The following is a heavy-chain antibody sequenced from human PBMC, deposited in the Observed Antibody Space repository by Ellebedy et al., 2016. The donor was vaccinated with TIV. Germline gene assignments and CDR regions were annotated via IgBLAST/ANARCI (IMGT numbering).Heavy chain of an antibody. CDR3: ARGLSSGSHFDY. J-gene: IGHJ4*02. CDR1: GGSISGYY. CDR2: ISYSGST. V-gene: IGHV4-59*08. Sequence: MPSETLSLTCTVSGGSISGYYWSWIRQPPGKGLEWIGYISYSGSTNYNPSLKSRVTMSVDTSKNEFSLRLSSVTAADTAVYYCARGLSSGSHFDYWGQGTLVTVSS. D-gene: IGHD3-10*01.